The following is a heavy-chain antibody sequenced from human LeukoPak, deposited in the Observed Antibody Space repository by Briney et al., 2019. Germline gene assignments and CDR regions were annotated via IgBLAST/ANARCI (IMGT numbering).Heavy chain of an antibody. CDR2: IYYSGST. D-gene: IGHD1-20*01. V-gene: IGHV4-39*07. Sequence: SETLSLTCTVSGYSISSSSYYWGWIRQPPGKGLEWIGSIYYSGSTYYNPSLKSRVTISVDTSKNQFSLKLSSVTAADTAVYYCARDVLTGTTLDATFDPWGQGTLVTVSS. CDR1: GYSISSSSYY. CDR3: ARDVLTGTTLDATFDP. J-gene: IGHJ5*02.